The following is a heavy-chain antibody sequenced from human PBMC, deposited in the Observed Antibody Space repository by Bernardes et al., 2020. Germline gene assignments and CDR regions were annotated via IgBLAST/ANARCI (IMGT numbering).Heavy chain of an antibody. CDR3: ARDYMWPYYGMDV. CDR2: IHSSGST. D-gene: IGHD2-21*01. J-gene: IGHJ6*02. V-gene: IGHV4-59*01. Sequence: SESLSLTCSVSGGSMIGYYWSWIRQPPGKGLEWIGYIHSSGSTNYNPSLKSRITISIKTSKNQFSLTLSSGTPADTAVYYWARDYMWPYYGMDVWGQGTTVTVSS. CDR1: GGSMIGYY.